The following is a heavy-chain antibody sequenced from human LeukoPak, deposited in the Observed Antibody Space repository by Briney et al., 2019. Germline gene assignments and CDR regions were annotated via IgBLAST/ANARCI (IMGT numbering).Heavy chain of an antibody. CDR1: GGTFSSYT. J-gene: IGHJ4*02. V-gene: IGHV1-69*04. Sequence: SVKVSCKAPGGTFSSYTISWVRQAPGQGLEWMGRIIPILGIANYAQKFQGRVTITADKSTSTAYMELSSLRSEDTAVYYCARDGSGYIVVVPAATWGQGTLVTVSS. D-gene: IGHD2-2*01. CDR3: ARDGSGYIVVVPAAT. CDR2: IIPILGIA.